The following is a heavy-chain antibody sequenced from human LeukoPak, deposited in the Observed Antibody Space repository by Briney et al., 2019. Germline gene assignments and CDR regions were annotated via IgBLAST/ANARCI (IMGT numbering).Heavy chain of an antibody. Sequence: TGGSLRLSCAASAFTFSGYSMNWVRQAPGKGLEWVSYITPSATTIYYADSVKGRFTISRHNAKNSLYLQMNSLRAEDTAVYYCAREYSSSSGRSFDYWGQETLVTVSS. CDR3: AREYSSSSGRSFDY. D-gene: IGHD6-6*01. CDR2: ITPSATTI. V-gene: IGHV3-48*01. CDR1: AFTFSGYS. J-gene: IGHJ4*02.